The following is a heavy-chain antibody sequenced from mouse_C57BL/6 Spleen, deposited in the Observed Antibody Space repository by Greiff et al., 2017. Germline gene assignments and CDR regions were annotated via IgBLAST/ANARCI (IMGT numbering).Heavy chain of an antibody. CDR3: SRDYGSSWYFDV. CDR2: INPNNGGT. J-gene: IGHJ1*03. D-gene: IGHD1-1*01. Sequence: EVQLQESGPELVKPGASVKISCKASGYTFTDYNMDWVKQSHGQSLEWIGDINPNNGGTIYNQKFKGKATLTVDKSSSTAYMELRSLTSEDTAVYCCSRDYGSSWYFDVWGTGTTVTVSS. V-gene: IGHV1-18*01. CDR1: GYTFTDYN.